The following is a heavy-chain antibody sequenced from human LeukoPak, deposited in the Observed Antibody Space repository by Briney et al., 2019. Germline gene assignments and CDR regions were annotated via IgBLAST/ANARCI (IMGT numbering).Heavy chain of an antibody. D-gene: IGHD6-19*01. CDR2: IYHSGST. CDR1: GGSISNGGYS. V-gene: IGHV4-30-2*01. Sequence: SETLSLTCAVSGGSISNGGYSWSWIRQPPGKGLEWIGYIYHSGSTYYNPSLKSRVTISVDRSKNQFSLKLSSVTAADTAVYYCARGSVAGAIDYWGQGTLVTVSS. CDR3: ARGSVAGAIDY. J-gene: IGHJ4*02.